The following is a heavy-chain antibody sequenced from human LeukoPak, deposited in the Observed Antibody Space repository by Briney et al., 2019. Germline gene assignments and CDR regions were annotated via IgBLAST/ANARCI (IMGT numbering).Heavy chain of an antibody. D-gene: IGHD6-13*01. CDR1: GYNFANYW. CDR2: IYFGDSHT. Sequence: GESPKISCKGSGYNFANYWIGWVRQMPGKGLEWMGIIYFGDSHTRYSPSFQGQVTISADKSISTAYLQWSSLKASDTAIYYCARSAGSSSSWEFDYWGQGTLVTVSS. J-gene: IGHJ4*02. V-gene: IGHV5-51*01. CDR3: ARSAGSSSSWEFDY.